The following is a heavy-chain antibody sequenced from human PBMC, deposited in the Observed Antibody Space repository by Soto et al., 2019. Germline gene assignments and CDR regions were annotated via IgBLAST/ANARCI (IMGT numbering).Heavy chain of an antibody. CDR3: ASGQQMVRNY. Sequence: SETLSLTCTVSGGSISSGGYSWSWIRQPPGKGLEWIGYIYHSGSTYYNPSLKSRVTISVDRSKNQFSLKLSSVTAADTAVYYCASGQQMVRNYWGQGTLVTVSS. D-gene: IGHD6-13*01. V-gene: IGHV4-30-2*01. CDR1: GGSISSGGYS. CDR2: IYHSGST. J-gene: IGHJ4*02.